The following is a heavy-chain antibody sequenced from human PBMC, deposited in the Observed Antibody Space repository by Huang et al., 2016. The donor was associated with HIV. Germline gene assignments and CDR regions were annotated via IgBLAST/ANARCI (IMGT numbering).Heavy chain of an antibody. CDR3: ARDRGAVAGTSPGY. J-gene: IGHJ4*02. Sequence: QVQLVQSGAEVKKPGASVKVSCKASGYTFTSYGISWVRQAPGQGLAWMRWISAYNVHTNYAQKLQGRVTMTTETSTSTAALGCLVKDYFPEPAVYYCARDRGAVAGTSPGYWGQGTLVTVSS. V-gene: IGHV1-18*01. D-gene: IGHD6-19*01. CDR1: GYTFTSYG. CDR2: ISAYNVHT.